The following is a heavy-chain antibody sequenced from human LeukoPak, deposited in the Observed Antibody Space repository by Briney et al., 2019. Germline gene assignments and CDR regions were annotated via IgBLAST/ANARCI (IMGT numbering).Heavy chain of an antibody. J-gene: IGHJ4*02. V-gene: IGHV3-30*03. CDR1: GFTFSSYG. CDR2: ISYDGSNK. D-gene: IGHD2-21*02. CDR3: ASGRLVVTAPFDY. Sequence: GGSLRLSCAASGFTFSSYGMHWVRQAPGKGLEWVAVISYDGSNKYYADSVKGRFTISRDNAKNSLYLQMNSLRAEDTALYYCASGRLVVTAPFDYWGQGTLVTVSS.